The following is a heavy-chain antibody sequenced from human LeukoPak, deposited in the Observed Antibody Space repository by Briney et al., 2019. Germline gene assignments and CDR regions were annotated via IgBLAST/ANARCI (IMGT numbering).Heavy chain of an antibody. CDR2: ISAYNGNT. V-gene: IGHV1-18*01. Sequence: GASVKVSCKASGYTFTSYGISWVRQAPGQGLEWMGWISAYNGNTNYAQKLQGRVTMTTDTSTSTAYMELRSLRSDDTAVYYCARDYYDILTGYSNLDYWGQGTLVTVSS. J-gene: IGHJ4*02. CDR1: GYTFTSYG. CDR3: ARDYYDILTGYSNLDY. D-gene: IGHD3-9*01.